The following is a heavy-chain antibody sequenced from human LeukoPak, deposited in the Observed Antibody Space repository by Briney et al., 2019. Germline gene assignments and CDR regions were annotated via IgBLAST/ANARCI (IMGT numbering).Heavy chain of an antibody. CDR1: GFTFSSYA. V-gene: IGHV3-23*01. Sequence: GGSLRLSYAASGFTFSSYAMSWVRLAPGKGLEWDSVISGSGGSTYYADSVKGRFTISRDNSENTLYLQMNSLRAEDTAVYYCAKLTTVRAVYYFDYWGQGTLVTVSS. CDR3: AKLTTVRAVYYFDY. CDR2: ISGSGGST. J-gene: IGHJ4*02. D-gene: IGHD4-11*01.